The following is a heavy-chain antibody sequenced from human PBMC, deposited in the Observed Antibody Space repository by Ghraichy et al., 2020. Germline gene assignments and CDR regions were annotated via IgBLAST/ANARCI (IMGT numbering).Heavy chain of an antibody. CDR3: ATDGSHQPWHMFQI. J-gene: IGHJ3*02. V-gene: IGHV3-15*01. Sequence: GGSLRLSCAGSGFTFSDAWMHWIRQAPGKGLEWVGRIKNKPDGGTTDFAAPVKGRFVLSRDDLRNTVYLQMTSLKTDDTAVYYCATDGSHQPWHMFQIWGQGTAVTVSS. CDR2: IKNKPDGGTT. CDR1: GFTFSDAW. D-gene: IGHD3-10*01.